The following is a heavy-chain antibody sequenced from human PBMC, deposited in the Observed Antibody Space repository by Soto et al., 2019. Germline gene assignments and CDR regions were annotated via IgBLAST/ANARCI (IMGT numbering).Heavy chain of an antibody. J-gene: IGHJ1*01. CDR2: IDPSDSYT. CDR1: DEIFNTYW. Sequence: GESLKISCQTSDEIFNTYWITWVRQMPGRGLEWVGRIDPSDSYTTYNPSLKGHVILLVDKSMNTAYVQWTSLRASDTAMYFCGRDFGSAHADVWGQGTLVTVSS. V-gene: IGHV5-10-1*01. D-gene: IGHD1-26*01. CDR3: GRDFGSAHADV.